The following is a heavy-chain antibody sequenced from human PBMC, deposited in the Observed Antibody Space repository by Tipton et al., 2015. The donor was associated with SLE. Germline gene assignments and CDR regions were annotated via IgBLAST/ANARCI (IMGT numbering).Heavy chain of an antibody. V-gene: IGHV3-7*01. Sequence: SLRLSCVVSGFTISNFWMIWVRQAPGKGLEWVAHIKGDGSEKNYVDSVKGRFTISRDNARNSVFLQMNSRRDEDTALYYCVRTNWLDSWGQGTLVTVSS. CDR1: GFTISNFW. CDR3: VRTNWLDS. CDR2: IKGDGSEK. J-gene: IGHJ5*01.